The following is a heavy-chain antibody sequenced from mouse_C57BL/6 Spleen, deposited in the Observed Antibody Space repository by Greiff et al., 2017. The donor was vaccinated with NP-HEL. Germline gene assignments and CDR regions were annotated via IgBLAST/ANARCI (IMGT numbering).Heavy chain of an antibody. V-gene: IGHV1-82*01. CDR2: IYPGDGDT. CDR3: ARERDYDGEDFDY. CDR1: GYAFSSSW. J-gene: IGHJ2*01. Sequence: VKLMESGPELVKPGASVKISCKASGYAFSSSWMNWVKQRPGKGLEWIGRIYPGDGDTNYNGKFKGKATLTADKSSSTAYMQLSSLTSEDSAVYFCARERDYDGEDFDYWGQGTTLTVSS. D-gene: IGHD2-4*01.